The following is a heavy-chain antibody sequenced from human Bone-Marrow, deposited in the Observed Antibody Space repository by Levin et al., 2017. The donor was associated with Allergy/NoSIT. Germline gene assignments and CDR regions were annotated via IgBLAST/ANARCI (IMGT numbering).Heavy chain of an antibody. Sequence: ASVKVSCKTSGYTFYTYAISWLRQAPGQGLEWVGWISGYNGHTNYAQNFQARVTMTTDPSTSTANMELKNLRSDDTAVYYCARHRGPTVSDGNYFDLWGQGTLVTVSS. CDR1: GYTFYTYA. V-gene: IGHV1-18*01. D-gene: IGHD1-7*01. CDR2: ISGYNGHT. J-gene: IGHJ5*02. CDR3: ARHRGPTVSDGNYFDL.